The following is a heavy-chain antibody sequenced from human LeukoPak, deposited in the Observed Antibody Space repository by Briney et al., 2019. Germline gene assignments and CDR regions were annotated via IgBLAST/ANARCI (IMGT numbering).Heavy chain of an antibody. J-gene: IGHJ3*02. Sequence: PGGSLRLSCAASGFTFSSYSMNWVRQAPGKGLEWVSSISSSSSYIYYADSVKGRFTISRDNAKNSLYLQMNSLRAEDTAVSYCARDRYSSSWSNAFDIWGQGTMVTVSS. CDR3: ARDRYSSSWSNAFDI. D-gene: IGHD6-13*01. V-gene: IGHV3-21*01. CDR1: GFTFSSYS. CDR2: ISSSSSYI.